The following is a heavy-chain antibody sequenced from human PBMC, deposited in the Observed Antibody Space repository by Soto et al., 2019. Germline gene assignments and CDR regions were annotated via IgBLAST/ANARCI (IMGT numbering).Heavy chain of an antibody. CDR2: IYYSGST. J-gene: IGHJ4*02. CDR3: PRVGLRLINY. CDR1: GGSISSYY. D-gene: IGHD5-12*01. Sequence: SETLSLTCTVSGGSISSYYWSWIRQPPGKGLEWIGYIYYSGSTNYNPSLKSRVTISVDTSKNQFSLKLSSVTAADTAVYYCPRVGLRLINYWGQGTLVTVSS. V-gene: IGHV4-59*01.